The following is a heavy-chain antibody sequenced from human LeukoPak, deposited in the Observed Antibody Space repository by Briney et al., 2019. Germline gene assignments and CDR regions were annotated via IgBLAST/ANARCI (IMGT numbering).Heavy chain of an antibody. Sequence: GGSLRLSCAASGFTFSSYGMNWVRQAPGKGLEWVASIRSDGSDKKYADSVKGQFTTSRDNSKSTLNLQMNSLRPEDTAVYYCARRVRVNYVGWFGDEIYYYHMDVWGKGTTVTVSS. V-gene: IGHV3-30*02. D-gene: IGHD3-10*01. CDR1: GFTFSSYG. CDR2: IRSDGSDK. J-gene: IGHJ6*03. CDR3: ARRVRVNYVGWFGDEIYYYHMDV.